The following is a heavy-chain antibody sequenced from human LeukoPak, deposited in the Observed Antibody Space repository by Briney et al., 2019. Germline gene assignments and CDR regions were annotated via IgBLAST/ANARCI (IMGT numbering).Heavy chain of an antibody. CDR3: AKDPYRASSGLVDY. Sequence: PGGSLRLSCATSGFTFSNYAVSWVRQAPGKGLEWVCSISGSGGTTYYTDSVKRRFTISRDNSKNTLYLQMNSLRAEDTAVYYCAKDPYRASSGLVDYWGQGTLVTVSS. V-gene: IGHV3-23*01. J-gene: IGHJ4*02. D-gene: IGHD5-12*01. CDR2: ISGSGGTT. CDR1: GFTFSNYA.